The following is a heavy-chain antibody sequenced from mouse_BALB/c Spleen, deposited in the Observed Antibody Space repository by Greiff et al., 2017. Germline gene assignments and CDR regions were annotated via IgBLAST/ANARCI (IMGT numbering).Heavy chain of an antibody. D-gene: IGHD2-14*01. CDR2: SRNKANDYTT. CDR1: GFTFSDFY. Sequence: EVKLMESGGGLVQPGGSLRLSCATSGFTFSDFYMEWVRQPPGKRLEWIAASRNKANDYTTEYSATVKGRFIVYRDTSQSILYLQMNALRAEDTAIYYCARAHPDRSRFAYWGQGTLVTVSA. J-gene: IGHJ3*01. CDR3: ARAHPDRSRFAY. V-gene: IGHV7-1*02.